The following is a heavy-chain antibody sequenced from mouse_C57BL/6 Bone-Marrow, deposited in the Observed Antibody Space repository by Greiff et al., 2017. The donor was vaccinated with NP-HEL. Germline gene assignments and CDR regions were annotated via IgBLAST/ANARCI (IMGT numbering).Heavy chain of an antibody. J-gene: IGHJ4*01. CDR3: AGIYYDSRRGDYSMDY. V-gene: IGHV1-4*01. CDR2: INPSSGYT. D-gene: IGHD1-1*01. CDR1: GYTFTSYT. Sequence: QVQLQQSGAELVRPGASVKMSCKASGYTFTSYTMHWVKQRPGQGLEWIGYINPSSGYTKYNQKFKDKATLTADKSSSTAYMQLSSLTSEDSAVYYCAGIYYDSRRGDYSMDYWGQGTSVTVSS.